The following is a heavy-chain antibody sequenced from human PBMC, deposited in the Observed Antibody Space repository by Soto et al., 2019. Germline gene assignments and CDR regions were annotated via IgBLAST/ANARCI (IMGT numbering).Heavy chain of an antibody. Sequence: PGGSLRLSCAASGFTFSSYWMSWVRQAPGKGLEWVANIKQDGSEKYYVDSVKGRFTISRDNAKNSLYLQMNSLRAEDTAVYYCARDGQDSSSPTPIFDYWGRGTLVTVSS. CDR2: IKQDGSEK. CDR3: ARDGQDSSSPTPIFDY. J-gene: IGHJ4*02. D-gene: IGHD6-6*01. V-gene: IGHV3-7*03. CDR1: GFTFSSYW.